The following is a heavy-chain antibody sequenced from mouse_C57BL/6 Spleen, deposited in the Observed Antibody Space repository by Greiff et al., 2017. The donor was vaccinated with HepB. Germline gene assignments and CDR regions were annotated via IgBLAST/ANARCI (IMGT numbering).Heavy chain of an antibody. J-gene: IGHJ2*02. Sequence: VQLQQSGAELARPGASVKLSCKASGYTFTSYGISWVKQRPGQGLEWIGEIYPRSGNTYSNEKFKGKATLTADKSSSTAYMELRSLTSEDSAVYFCGRELGYWGQGTSLTVS. V-gene: IGHV1-81*01. CDR3: GRELGY. D-gene: IGHD4-1*01. CDR2: IYPRSGNT. CDR1: GYTFTSYG.